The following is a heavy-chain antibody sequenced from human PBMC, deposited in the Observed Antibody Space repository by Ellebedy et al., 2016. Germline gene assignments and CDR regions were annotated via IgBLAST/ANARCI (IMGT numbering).Heavy chain of an antibody. D-gene: IGHD6-19*01. CDR2: IKSKTNDGTT. Sequence: GESLKISCAASGFTFSNAWMSWVRQAPGKGLEWVGLIKSKTNDGTTDYAAPVKGRFTISRDDSKNTLYLQMNSLKTEDTAVYYCAHYGSGWYWADWGQGTLVTVSS. J-gene: IGHJ4*02. V-gene: IGHV3-15*01. CDR3: AHYGSGWYWAD. CDR1: GFTFSNAW.